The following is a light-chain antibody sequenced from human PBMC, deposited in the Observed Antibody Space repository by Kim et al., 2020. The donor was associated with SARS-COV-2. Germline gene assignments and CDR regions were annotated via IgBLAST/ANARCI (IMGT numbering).Light chain of an antibody. Sequence: DIQMTQSPSTLSASLGDRVTITCRASQSIPRWLAWYQQKPGKAPKLLIYETSNLEGGVPSRFSGSGSGTEFTFTISSLQPDDFATYYCQQYGSYPWTFGQGTKVDIK. CDR3: QQYGSYPWT. CDR2: ETS. CDR1: QSIPRW. J-gene: IGKJ1*01. V-gene: IGKV1-5*03.